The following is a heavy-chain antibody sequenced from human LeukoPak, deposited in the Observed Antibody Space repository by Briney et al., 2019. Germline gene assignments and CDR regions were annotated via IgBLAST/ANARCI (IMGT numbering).Heavy chain of an antibody. CDR3: ARDSRSHCGTDACYGPYFDY. J-gene: IGHJ4*02. V-gene: IGHV3-48*01. CDR1: GFTFSTSS. D-gene: IGHD2-2*01. CDR2: IRGSGTTI. Sequence: PGGSLRLSCAASGFTFSTSSMNWVRQAPGKGLEWISYIRGSGTTIYYADSVKGRFTISRDNARNSLYLQMDSLRAEDTAVYFCARDSRSHCGTDACYGPYFDYWGQGTLVTVSS.